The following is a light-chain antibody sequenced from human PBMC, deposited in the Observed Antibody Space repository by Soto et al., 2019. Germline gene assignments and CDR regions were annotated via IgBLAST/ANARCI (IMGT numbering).Light chain of an antibody. Sequence: DIQMTQSPSTLSASVGDRGTITCRASQSINNWLAWYQQKPGKAPKLFIFKASTLESGVPSRFSGSGSGTEFTLSISSLQPDDFATYFCQQYESFPRTFGQGTKVDIK. V-gene: IGKV1-5*03. J-gene: IGKJ1*01. CDR2: KAS. CDR1: QSINNW. CDR3: QQYESFPRT.